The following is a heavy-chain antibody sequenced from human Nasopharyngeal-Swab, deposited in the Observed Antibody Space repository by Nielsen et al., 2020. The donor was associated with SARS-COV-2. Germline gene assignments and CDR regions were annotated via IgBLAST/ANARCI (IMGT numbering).Heavy chain of an antibody. CDR1: GFIFSSYA. J-gene: IGHJ4*02. D-gene: IGHD3-16*01. CDR3: ARENPKGPSLGESFFDY. CDR2: ISYDESNK. V-gene: IGHV3-30-3*01. Sequence: GGSLRLSCAASGFIFSSYAMHWVRQAPGKGLEWVAVISYDESNKYYADSVKGRFTISRDNSKNTLYLQMNSLRAEDTAVYYCARENPKGPSLGESFFDYWGQGTLVTVSS.